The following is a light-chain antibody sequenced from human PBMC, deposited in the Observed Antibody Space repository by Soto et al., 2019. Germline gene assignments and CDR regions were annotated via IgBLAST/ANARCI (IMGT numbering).Light chain of an antibody. J-gene: IGLJ3*02. V-gene: IGLV2-11*01. Sequence: QSALTQPRSVSGSPGQSVTISCTGTSSDVVLYNYVSWYQHHPGKAPKLLIYDVIQRPSGVPDRFSGSKSGNTASLTISGLQAEDEADYYCCSYAGSYTWVFGGGTQLTVL. CDR2: DVI. CDR1: SSDVVLYNY. CDR3: CSYAGSYTWV.